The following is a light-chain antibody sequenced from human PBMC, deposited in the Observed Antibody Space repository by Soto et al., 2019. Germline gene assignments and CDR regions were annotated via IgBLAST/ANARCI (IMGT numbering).Light chain of an antibody. J-gene: IGLJ2*01. CDR1: SSDVGGYNY. CDR2: DVS. V-gene: IGLV2-14*01. CDR3: YSYTSSSTVL. Sequence: QSALTQPASVSGSPGQSITISCTGISSDVGGYNYVSWYQQHPDKAPKLMIYDVSNRRSGVSNRFSGSKSGNTASLTISGLQAEDEADYYCYSYTSSSTVLFGGGTKLNVL.